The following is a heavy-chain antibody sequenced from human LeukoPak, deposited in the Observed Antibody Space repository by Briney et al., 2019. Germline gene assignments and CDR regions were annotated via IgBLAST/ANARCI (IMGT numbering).Heavy chain of an antibody. CDR2: IGTTSGTR. D-gene: IGHD3-9*01. Sequence: GGSLRLSCAASGFTFSSYSMNWVRQAPGKGLEWVSYIGTTSGTRYNADYGKVRFTISRAKAKNSMYLQMTSCRDNDPAVYYCERDRDWVFDYWGQGTLVTVSS. CDR1: GFTFSSYS. J-gene: IGHJ4*01. CDR3: ERDRDWVFDY. V-gene: IGHV3-48*02.